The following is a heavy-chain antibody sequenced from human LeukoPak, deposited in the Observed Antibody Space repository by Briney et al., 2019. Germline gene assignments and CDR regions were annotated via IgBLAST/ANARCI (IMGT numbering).Heavy chain of an antibody. J-gene: IGHJ4*02. CDR3: ARGPPNCSSTSCLDDFDY. D-gene: IGHD2-2*01. CDR1: GFTFSSYA. V-gene: IGHV3-30-3*01. CDR2: ISYDGSNK. Sequence: GRSLRLSCAPSGFTFSSYAMHWVRPAPGKGLEWVAVISYDGSNKYYADSVKGRFTISRDNSKNTLYLQMNSLRAEDTAVYYCARGPPNCSSTSCLDDFDYWGQGTLVTVSS.